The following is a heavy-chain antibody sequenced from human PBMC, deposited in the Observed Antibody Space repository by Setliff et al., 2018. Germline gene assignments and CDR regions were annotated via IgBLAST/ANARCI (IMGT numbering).Heavy chain of an antibody. CDR2: IDPSGNT. CDR1: GGSISSGTNY. V-gene: IGHV4-61*09. CDR3: VRALLWSGEGRFDP. J-gene: IGHJ5*02. D-gene: IGHD2-8*02. Sequence: PSETLSLTCTVSGGSISSGTNYWSWIRQPAGRGLEWIGHIDPSGNTNYQPSLKSRVTISVDTSKNQLSLRLTSVTAADTAVYYCVRALLWSGEGRFDPWGQGTLVTVS.